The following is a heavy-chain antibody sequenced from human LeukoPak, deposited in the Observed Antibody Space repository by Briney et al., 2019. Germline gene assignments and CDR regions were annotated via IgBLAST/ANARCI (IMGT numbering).Heavy chain of an antibody. CDR2: NSSDGVST. CDR1: GFTFSNYA. Sequence: GGSLRLSCAASGFTFSNYAMHWVRQAPGKGLEYVSANSSDGVSTYYANSVKGRFTISRDNSKNTLYLQMNSLRAEDTAVYYCAKDGGEYYDILTGYYPRLYYMDVWGKGTTVTISS. CDR3: AKDGGEYYDILTGYYPRLYYMDV. V-gene: IGHV3-64*01. J-gene: IGHJ6*03. D-gene: IGHD3-9*01.